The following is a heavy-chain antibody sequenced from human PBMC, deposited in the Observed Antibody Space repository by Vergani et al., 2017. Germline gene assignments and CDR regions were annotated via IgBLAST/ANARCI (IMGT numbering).Heavy chain of an antibody. CDR2: INPSSGGT. Sequence: QVQLVQSGAEVKTPGASVKVSCKASGYTFTGYYIHWVRQAPGQGLEWMGRINPSSGGTNCAQKFQGRVTMTGDTSISTAYMDLDSLRSDDTAVYYCARGGYYGSGSYPEDYWGQGTLVTVSS. CDR1: GYTFTGYY. CDR3: ARGGYYGSGSYPEDY. V-gene: IGHV1-2*06. J-gene: IGHJ4*02. D-gene: IGHD3-10*01.